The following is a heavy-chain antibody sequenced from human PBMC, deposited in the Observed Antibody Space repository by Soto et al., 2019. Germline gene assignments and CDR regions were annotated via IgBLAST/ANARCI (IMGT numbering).Heavy chain of an antibody. J-gene: IGHJ6*02. CDR2: INPNSGGT. Sequence: ASVKVSCKASGYTFTGYYMHWVRQAPGQGLEWMGWINPNSGGTNYAQKFQGWVTMTRDTSISTAYMELSRLRSDDTAVYYCARVLVMVRGVTYYYYGMDVWGQGTTVTVSS. D-gene: IGHD3-10*01. CDR3: ARVLVMVRGVTYYYYGMDV. CDR1: GYTFTGYY. V-gene: IGHV1-2*04.